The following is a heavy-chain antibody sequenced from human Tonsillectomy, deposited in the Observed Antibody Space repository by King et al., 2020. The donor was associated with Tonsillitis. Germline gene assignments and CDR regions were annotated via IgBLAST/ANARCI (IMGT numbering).Heavy chain of an antibody. V-gene: IGHV3-9*01. CDR3: TKGTDLYDSSGYPQYFQH. CDR1: GLKFDDYV. J-gene: IGHJ1*01. Sequence: VQLVESGGGLVHPGRSLRLSCAASGLKFDDYVMHWVRQAPGKGPEWVSSISWNSDKIAYADSVKGRFTISRDNAKNSLYLQMNSLRPEDTAFYYCTKGTDLYDSSGYPQYFQHWGQGTLVTVSS. CDR2: ISWNSDKI. D-gene: IGHD3-22*01.